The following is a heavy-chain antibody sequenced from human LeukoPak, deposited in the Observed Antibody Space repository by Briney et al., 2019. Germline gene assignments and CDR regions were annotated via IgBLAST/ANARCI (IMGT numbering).Heavy chain of an antibody. CDR1: GFTFSSHW. CDR3: ASPMRDTVIHDY. D-gene: IGHD5-18*01. J-gene: IGHJ4*02. Sequence: GGSLRLSCAASGFTFSSHWMHWVRQAPGKGLVWVSRINSDGSRTTYADSVKGRFTISRDNAKNTLYLQMNSLRAEDTAVYYCASPMRDTVIHDYWGQGTLVTVSS. CDR2: INSDGSRT. V-gene: IGHV3-74*01.